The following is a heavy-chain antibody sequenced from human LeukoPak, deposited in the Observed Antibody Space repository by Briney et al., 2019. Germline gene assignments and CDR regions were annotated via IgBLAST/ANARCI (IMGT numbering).Heavy chain of an antibody. V-gene: IGHV4-34*01. CDR2: INHSGSN. J-gene: IGHJ6*02. CDR1: GGSFSGYY. Sequence: SETLSLTCAVYGGSFSGYYWSWIRQPPGKGLEWIGEINHSGSNNYNPSLKSRVTISVDTSKNQFSLKLSSVTAADTAVYYCARGEVYYYGTDVWGPGTTVTVSS. CDR3: ARGEVYYYGTDV.